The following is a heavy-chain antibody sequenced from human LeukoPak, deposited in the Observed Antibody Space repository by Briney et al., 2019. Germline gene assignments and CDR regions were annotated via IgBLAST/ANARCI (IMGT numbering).Heavy chain of an antibody. CDR1: GFTFSSCA. V-gene: IGHV3-30-3*01. D-gene: IGHD3-16*01. J-gene: IGHJ6*02. Sequence: GGSLRLSCAASGFTFSSCAMHWVRQAPGKGLEWVAVVSYDGSNRYYADSVKGRFTISRDNSKNTLYLQMNSLRAEDTAVYYCVRDLGELENYYYGMDVWGQGTTVTVSS. CDR2: VSYDGSNR. CDR3: VRDLGELENYYYGMDV.